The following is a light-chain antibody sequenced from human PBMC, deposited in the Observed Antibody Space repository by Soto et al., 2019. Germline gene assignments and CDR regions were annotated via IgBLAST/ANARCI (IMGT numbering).Light chain of an antibody. CDR3: QQYESWPYT. CDR2: GAS. V-gene: IGKV3-15*01. CDR1: QSVSDK. Sequence: EIVMTQSPATLSVSPGERATLSCRASQSVSDKSAWYQQKPGQAPRLLIFGASTRATGIPARFSGSGSGTEFTLTISSLQSEDFAVYYCQQYESWPYTFGQGTKVDIK. J-gene: IGKJ2*01.